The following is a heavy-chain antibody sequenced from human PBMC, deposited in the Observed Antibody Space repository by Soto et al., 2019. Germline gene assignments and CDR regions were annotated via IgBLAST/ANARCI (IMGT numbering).Heavy chain of an antibody. J-gene: IGHJ4*02. CDR2: ISYDGSNK. D-gene: IGHD2-21*02. V-gene: IGHV3-30*18. CDR3: AKGDFSVVVTAIPDY. CDR1: GFTFSSYG. Sequence: HPGGSLRLSCAASGFTFSSYGMHWVRQAPGKGLEWVAVISYDGSNKYYADSVKGRFTISRDNSKNTLYLQMNSLRAEDTAVYYCAKGDFSVVVTAIPDYWGQGTLVTVSS.